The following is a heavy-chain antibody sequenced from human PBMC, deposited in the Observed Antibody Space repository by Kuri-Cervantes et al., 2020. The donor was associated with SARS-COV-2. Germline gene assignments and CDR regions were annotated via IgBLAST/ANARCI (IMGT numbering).Heavy chain of an antibody. V-gene: IGHV3-74*01. CDR1: GFTFSRYW. J-gene: IGHJ4*02. Sequence: GGSLRLSCAASGFTFSRYWMNWVRQPPGKGLMWVSRINGDGSGIFNVDSVNGRFTISRDNAKNILFLQMNSLRAEDTAVYYCVRDGDHWNFDYWGQGTLVTVSS. CDR2: INGDGSGI. D-gene: IGHD1-1*01. CDR3: VRDGDHWNFDY.